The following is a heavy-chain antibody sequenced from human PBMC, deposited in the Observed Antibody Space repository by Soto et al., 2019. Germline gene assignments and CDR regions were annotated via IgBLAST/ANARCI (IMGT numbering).Heavy chain of an antibody. CDR3: SRGILV. Sequence: QVQLQESGPGLVKPSQTLSLTCTVSGGSINSGGYCWSWIRQHPGKGLDWIGCISYGGRTSYNPSLKSRVTISVDTSKNQFSLRLISVTAADTAVYYCSRGILVWGQGTLITVSS. V-gene: IGHV4-31*03. CDR2: ISYGGRT. D-gene: IGHD5-18*01. J-gene: IGHJ4*02. CDR1: GGSINSGGYC.